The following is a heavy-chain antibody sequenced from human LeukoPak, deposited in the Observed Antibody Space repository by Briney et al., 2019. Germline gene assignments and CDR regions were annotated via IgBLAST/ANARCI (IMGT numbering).Heavy chain of an antibody. Sequence: PGGPLRLSHAVSGLTLYVYPMQCVPHARGKGLEGVSLFSGDGGGTYYTSSVKGRFTSSKDNSKNSMYLQMISLRTEDTALYYCAKDMAGAGRYLWRSGMDVWGQGATVTVSS. CDR1: GLTLYVYP. D-gene: IGHD6-13*01. J-gene: IGHJ6*02. CDR3: AKDMAGAGRYLWRSGMDV. V-gene: IGHV3-43*02. CDR2: FSGDGGGT.